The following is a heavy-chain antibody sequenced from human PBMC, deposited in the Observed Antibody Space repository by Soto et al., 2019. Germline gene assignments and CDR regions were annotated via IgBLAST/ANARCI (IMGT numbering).Heavy chain of an antibody. CDR2: ISYSGST. CDR1: VASISSDDYY. V-gene: IGHV4-30-4*01. J-gene: IGHJ6*02. CDR3: AREVNNYYGMDV. Sequence: PSEALSLTCSISVASISSDDYYWSWFRQPPGKGLEWIGYISYSGSTYYNPSLKSRITISVDTSKTQFSLILSSVTAADTAVFYCAREVNNYYGMDVWGQGITVTVSS.